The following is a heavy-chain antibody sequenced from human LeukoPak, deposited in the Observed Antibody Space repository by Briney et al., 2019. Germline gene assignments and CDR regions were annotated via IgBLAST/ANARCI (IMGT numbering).Heavy chain of an antibody. V-gene: IGHV3-23*01. Sequence: GGSLRLSCAASGFTFSSYAMTWVRQAPGKGLEWVSAISGSGGSTYYADSVKGRFTISRDNSKNTLYLQMNSLRAEDTAVYYCARHSYGYLVGAFDIWGQGTMVTVSS. CDR2: ISGSGGST. D-gene: IGHD5-18*01. J-gene: IGHJ3*02. CDR1: GFTFSSYA. CDR3: ARHSYGYLVGAFDI.